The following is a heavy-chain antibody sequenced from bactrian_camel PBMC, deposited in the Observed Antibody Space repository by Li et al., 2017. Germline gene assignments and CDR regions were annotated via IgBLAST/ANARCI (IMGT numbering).Heavy chain of an antibody. V-gene: IGHV3S53*01. Sequence: VQLVESGGGSVQAGGSLTLSCAASGGRLGCMAWFRQAPGKEREGVASLEGDGTPDYIDSVKGRFTISGDTAKRTIYLQMNSLKPEDTAMYFCAAELDGYGGNPLNCAFAYWGLHTQVTVS. J-gene: IGHJ6*01. CDR2: LEGDGTP. CDR3: AAELDGYGGNPLNCAFAY. D-gene: IGHD7*01. CDR1: GGRLGC.